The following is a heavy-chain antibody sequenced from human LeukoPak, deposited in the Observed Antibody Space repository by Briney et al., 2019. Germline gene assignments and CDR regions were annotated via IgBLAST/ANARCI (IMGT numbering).Heavy chain of an antibody. V-gene: IGHV1-2*02. CDR2: IRPNSGGT. CDR1: GYTFTGYY. Sequence: ASVKVSCKTSGYTFTGYYLHWVRQAPGQGLEWMEWIRPNSGGTKNAQKFQGRVTMTRDTSISTAYMELNRLTSDDTAVYYCATYSNSTLQYYYGLDVWGQGTTVTVSS. J-gene: IGHJ6*02. D-gene: IGHD6-6*01. CDR3: ATYSNSTLQYYYGLDV.